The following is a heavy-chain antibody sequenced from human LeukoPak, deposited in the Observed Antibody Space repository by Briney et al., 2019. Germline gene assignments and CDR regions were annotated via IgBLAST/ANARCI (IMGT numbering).Heavy chain of an antibody. J-gene: IGHJ6*02. CDR3: ARNRATRAGYYYYGMDV. CDR1: GGSISSSYYY. CDR2: IYYSGST. Sequence: SETLSLTCTVSGGSISSSYYYWSWIRQPPGKGLEWIGYIYYSGSTNYNPSLKSRVTISVDTSKNQFSLKLSSVTAADTAVYYCARNRATRAGYYYYGMDVWGQGTTVTVSS. D-gene: IGHD1-26*01. V-gene: IGHV4-61*01.